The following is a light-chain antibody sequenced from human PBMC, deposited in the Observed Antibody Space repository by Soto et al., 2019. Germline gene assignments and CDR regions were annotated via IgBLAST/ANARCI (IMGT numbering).Light chain of an antibody. J-gene: IGLJ1*01. Sequence: QSVLTQPPSASGSPGQSVTISCTGTSSDVGGYDYVSWYQQHPGKAPKLMIHEVTIRPSGVSDRFSGSKSGNTASLTVSGLQAEDEADYYCCSYAGSSTYVFGTGTKVTVL. CDR3: CSYAGSSTYV. CDR1: SSDVGGYDY. CDR2: EVT. V-gene: IGLV2-8*01.